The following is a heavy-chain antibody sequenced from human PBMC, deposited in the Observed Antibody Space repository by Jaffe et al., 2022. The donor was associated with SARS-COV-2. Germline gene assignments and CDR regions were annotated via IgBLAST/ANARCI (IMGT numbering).Heavy chain of an antibody. CDR2: ISYDGSNK. CDR3: AKDLMGSALTGVTASYGMDV. V-gene: IGHV3-30*18. J-gene: IGHJ6*02. CDR1: GFTFSSYG. D-gene: IGHD5-18*01. Sequence: QVQLVESGGGVVQPGRSLRLSCAASGFTFSSYGMHWVRQAPGKGLEWVAVISYDGSNKYYADSVKGRFTISRDNSKNTLYLQMNSLRAEDTAVYSCAKDLMGSALTGVTASYGMDVWGQGTTLTVSS.